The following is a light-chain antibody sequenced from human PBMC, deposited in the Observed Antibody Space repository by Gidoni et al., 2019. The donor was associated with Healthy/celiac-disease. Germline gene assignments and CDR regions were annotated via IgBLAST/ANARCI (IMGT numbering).Light chain of an antibody. CDR3: RPCNNWPRT. V-gene: IGKV3-15*01. CDR1: QSVSSN. Sequence: EIVMTQSPATLSVSPGESATLSCRASQSVSSNLAWYQQNPGQAPRLLIYGASSRATGIPARFSGSGSGTEFTLTISSLQSEDFAVYYFRPCNNWPRTFGEGTKVEIK. CDR2: GAS. J-gene: IGKJ1*01.